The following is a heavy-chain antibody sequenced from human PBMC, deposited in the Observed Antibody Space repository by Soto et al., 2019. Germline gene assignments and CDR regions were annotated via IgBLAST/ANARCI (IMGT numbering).Heavy chain of an antibody. V-gene: IGHV4-30-4*01. CDR1: GGSISSGDYY. Sequence: SETLSLTCTVSGGSISSGDYYWSWIRQPPGKGLEWIGYIYYSGSTYYNPSLKSRVTISVDTSKNQFSLKLSSVTAADTAVYYCARWKTYYVILTGYYKGPFDYWGQGTLVTVSS. CDR3: ARWKTYYVILTGYYKGPFDY. D-gene: IGHD3-9*01. J-gene: IGHJ4*02. CDR2: IYYSGST.